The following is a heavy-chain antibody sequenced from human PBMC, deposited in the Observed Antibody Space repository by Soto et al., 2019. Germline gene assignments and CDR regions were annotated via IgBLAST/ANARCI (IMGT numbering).Heavy chain of an antibody. CDR3: ARKGGSGSYYGSDYYYGMDV. D-gene: IGHD3-10*01. J-gene: IGHJ6*02. Sequence: RASVKVSCKASGYTFTSYGISWVRQAPGQGLEWMGWISAYNGNTNYAQKLQGRVTMTTDTSTSTAYMELRSLRSDDTAVYYCARKGGSGSYYGSDYYYGMDVWGQGTTVTVSS. CDR1: GYTFTSYG. CDR2: ISAYNGNT. V-gene: IGHV1-18*04.